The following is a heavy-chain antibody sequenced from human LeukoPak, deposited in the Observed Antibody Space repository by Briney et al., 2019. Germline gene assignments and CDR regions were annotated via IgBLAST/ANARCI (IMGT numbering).Heavy chain of an antibody. D-gene: IGHD5/OR15-5a*01. CDR2: IIPFFSTA. Sequence: GASVKVSCKASGGTVSSYAISWVRQAPGPGLELMGGIIPFFSTANYAQKFHGRVTIPADESTSTGYMELSSLRSEDTAVYYCARDPSTRCWFDRWGQGTLVTVSS. J-gene: IGHJ5*02. CDR1: GGTVSSYA. CDR3: ARDPSTRCWFDR. V-gene: IGHV1-69*13.